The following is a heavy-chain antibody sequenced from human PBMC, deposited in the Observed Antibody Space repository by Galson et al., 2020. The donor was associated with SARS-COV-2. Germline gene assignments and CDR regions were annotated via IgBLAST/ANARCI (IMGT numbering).Heavy chain of an antibody. CDR3: AKEGTLIYGMEV. D-gene: IGHD1-1*01. Sequence: SLKISCAASGFTFDDFAMHWVRQAPGKGLEWVSGISWDSNFIDYADSVKGRFIISRDNAKNSLYLQMNSLRTEDTALYYCAKEGTLIYGMEVWGQGTTVTVS. CDR2: ISWDSNFI. J-gene: IGHJ6*02. CDR1: GFTFDDFA. V-gene: IGHV3-9*01.